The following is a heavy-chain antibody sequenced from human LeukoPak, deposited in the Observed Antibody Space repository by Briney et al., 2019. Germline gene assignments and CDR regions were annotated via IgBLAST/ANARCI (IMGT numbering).Heavy chain of an antibody. CDR2: IYYSGST. CDR1: GGSISSSSYY. J-gene: IGHJ4*02. V-gene: IGHV4-39*07. D-gene: IGHD3-10*01. Sequence: SETLSLTCTVSGGSISSSSYYWGWIRQPPGKGLEWIGSIYYSGSTYYNPSLKSRVTISVDTSKNQFSLKLSSVTAADTAVYYCARGGNYYGSEGYFDYWGQGTLVTVSS. CDR3: ARGGNYYGSEGYFDY.